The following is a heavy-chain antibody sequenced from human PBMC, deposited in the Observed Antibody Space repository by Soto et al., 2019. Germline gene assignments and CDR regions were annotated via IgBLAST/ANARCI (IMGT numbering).Heavy chain of an antibody. Sequence: ASVKVSCKASGYTFTSYAMHWVRQAPGQRLEWMGWINAGNGNTKYSQKFQGRVTITRDTSASTAYMELSSLRSEDTAVYYCARAENGSGWYQPYFQHWGQGTLVTVSS. V-gene: IGHV1-3*01. CDR3: ARAENGSGWYQPYFQH. J-gene: IGHJ1*01. CDR1: GYTFTSYA. CDR2: INAGNGNT. D-gene: IGHD6-19*01.